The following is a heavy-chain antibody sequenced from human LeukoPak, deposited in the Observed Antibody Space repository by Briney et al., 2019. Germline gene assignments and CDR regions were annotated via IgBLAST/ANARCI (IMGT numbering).Heavy chain of an antibody. Sequence: PSETLSLTCAVYGRSFSGYYWSWIRQPPGKGLEWIGEINHSGSTNYNPSLKSRVTISVDTSKNQFSLKLSSVTAADTAVYYCARGDYDFWSGYYPFFDYWGQGTLVTVSS. D-gene: IGHD3-3*01. J-gene: IGHJ4*02. CDR2: INHSGST. CDR3: ARGDYDFWSGYYPFFDY. CDR1: GRSFSGYY. V-gene: IGHV4-34*01.